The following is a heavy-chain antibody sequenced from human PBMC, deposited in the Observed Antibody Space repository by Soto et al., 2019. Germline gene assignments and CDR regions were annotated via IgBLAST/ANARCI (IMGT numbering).Heavy chain of an antibody. CDR3: AHIPPYKWFGEFNWFDS. Sequence: XGPTLVDPPQTLTLTFTFSGFSLSTSGVGVCCISPPPGKALEWLALIYCNDDKRYSPSQKRRLTITKDTSKNQVVLKMTNMDPVDTATYYCAHIPPYKWFGEFNWFDSWGQGTLVTVSS. V-gene: IGHV2-5*01. CDR2: IYCNDDK. D-gene: IGHD3-10*01. CDR1: GFSLSTSGVG. J-gene: IGHJ5*01.